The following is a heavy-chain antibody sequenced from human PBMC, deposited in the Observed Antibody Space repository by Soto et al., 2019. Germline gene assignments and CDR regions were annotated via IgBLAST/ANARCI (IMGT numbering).Heavy chain of an antibody. CDR2: IYYSGST. CDR1: GGSISSYY. J-gene: IGHJ3*02. Sequence: SETLSLTCTVSGGSISSYYWSWIRQPPGKGLEWIGYIYYSGSTNYNPSLKSRVTISVDTSKNQFSLKLSSVTAADTAVYYCARHTRDTYYYDSSGSTTPLDIWGQGTMVTVSS. CDR3: ARHTRDTYYYDSSGSTTPLDI. D-gene: IGHD3-22*01. V-gene: IGHV4-59*08.